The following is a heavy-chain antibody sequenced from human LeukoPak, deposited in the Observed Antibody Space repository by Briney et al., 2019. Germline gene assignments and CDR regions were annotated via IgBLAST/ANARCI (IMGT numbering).Heavy chain of an antibody. V-gene: IGHV3-7*01. CDR2: IKQDVNEK. D-gene: IGHD3-10*01. J-gene: IGHJ6*02. Sequence: PGGSLRPSCAASGFSFSSNWMSWVPQAPGKGLWWVANIKQDVNEKYYVNSVKGRFTISRDNAKNSLYLQMNSLRAEDTAVYYCARDHYYGSGSYYYREYYYYGMDVWGQGTTVTVSS. CDR1: GFSFSSNW. CDR3: ARDHYYGSGSYYYREYYYYGMDV.